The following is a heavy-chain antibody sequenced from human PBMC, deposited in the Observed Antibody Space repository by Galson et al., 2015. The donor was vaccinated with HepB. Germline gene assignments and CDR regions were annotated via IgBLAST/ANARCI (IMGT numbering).Heavy chain of an antibody. V-gene: IGHV1-2*02. D-gene: IGHD4-11*01. Sequence: SVKVSCKASGYTLTDYYIRWVRQAPGQGLEWMGWMNPNSGVANHVQKFQGRVTMTRDTSISTVYMELSSLTSDDTAVYYCARSGEVSTVTTWGFYSAMDVWGQGTTVTVSS. CDR1: GYTLTDYY. CDR2: MNPNSGVA. J-gene: IGHJ6*02. CDR3: ARSGEVSTVTTWGFYSAMDV.